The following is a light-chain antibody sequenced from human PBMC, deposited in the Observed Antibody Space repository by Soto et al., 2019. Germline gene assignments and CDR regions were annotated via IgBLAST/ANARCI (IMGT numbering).Light chain of an antibody. V-gene: IGKV1-17*01. J-gene: IGKJ5*01. CDR1: QDIGNF. CDR2: AAS. Sequence: DIQMTQSPSSLSAFVGDRVTITCRASQDIGNFLAWYQQKPGKVPKLLIYAASSLQSGVPSRFSGSGSGTEFTLTISSLQPEDFATYYCLQHNSYPVTFGQGTRLEI. CDR3: LQHNSYPVT.